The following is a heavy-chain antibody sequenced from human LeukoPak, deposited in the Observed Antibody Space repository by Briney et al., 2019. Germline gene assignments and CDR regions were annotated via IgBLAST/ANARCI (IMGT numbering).Heavy chain of an antibody. J-gene: IGHJ4*02. CDR1: GFTFSSYA. Sequence: GGSLRLSCAASGFTFSSYAMHWVRQAPGKGLEWVAVISYDGSNKYYADPVKGRFTISRDNSKNTLYLQMNSLRAEDTAVYYCASVILPGYSSGWNAFDYWGQGTLVIVSS. CDR2: ISYDGSNK. V-gene: IGHV3-30-3*01. D-gene: IGHD6-19*01. CDR3: ASVILPGYSSGWNAFDY.